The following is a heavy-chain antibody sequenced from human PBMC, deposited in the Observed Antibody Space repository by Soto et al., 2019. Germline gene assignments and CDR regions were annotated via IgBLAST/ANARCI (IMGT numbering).Heavy chain of an antibody. CDR2: MIPNSGNT. Sequence: QVQLVQAGAEVKKPGASVKVSCKASGYTFTSYDINWVRQATGQGLVWMGWMIPNSGNTGYAQKFQGRLTMTRNTSISTAYMELSSLRSEDTAVYYCARGNGESYEWFDPWGQGTLVTVSS. CDR3: ARGNGESYEWFDP. CDR1: GYTFTSYD. V-gene: IGHV1-8*01. D-gene: IGHD1-26*01. J-gene: IGHJ5*02.